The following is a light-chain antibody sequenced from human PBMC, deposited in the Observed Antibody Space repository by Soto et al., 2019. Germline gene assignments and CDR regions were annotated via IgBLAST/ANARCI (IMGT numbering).Light chain of an antibody. Sequence: QSALTQPASVSGSPGQSITISCTGTSSDVGSYNLVSWYQQHPGKAPKLMIYVGSKRPSGVSNRFSGSKSGNTASLTISGLQAEDEADYYCCSYAGSSRVFGGGTKVTVL. CDR1: SSDVGSYNL. CDR3: CSYAGSSRV. J-gene: IGLJ3*02. CDR2: VGS. V-gene: IGLV2-23*01.